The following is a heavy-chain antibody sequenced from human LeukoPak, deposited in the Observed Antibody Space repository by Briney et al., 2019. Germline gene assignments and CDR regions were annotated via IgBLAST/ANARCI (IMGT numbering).Heavy chain of an antibody. J-gene: IGHJ5*02. Sequence: EASVKVSCKASGGTFSSYAISWVRQAPGQGLERMGGIIPIFGTANYAQKFQGRVTITADESTSTAYMELSSLRSEDTAVYYCARDNTVGATGTWFDPWGQGTLVTVSS. CDR2: IIPIFGTA. CDR1: GGTFSSYA. V-gene: IGHV1-69*13. CDR3: ARDNTVGATGTWFDP. D-gene: IGHD1-26*01.